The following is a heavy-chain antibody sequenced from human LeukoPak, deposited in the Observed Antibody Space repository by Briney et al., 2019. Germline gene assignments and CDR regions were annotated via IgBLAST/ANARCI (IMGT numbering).Heavy chain of an antibody. CDR3: ASEKTGYCSGGSCYSWFDP. Sequence: SETLSLTCAVSGYSISSGYYWGWIRQPPGKGLEWIGSIYHSGSTYYNPSLKSRVTISVDTSKNQFSLKLSSVTAADTAVYYCASEKTGYCSGGSCYSWFDPWGQGTLVTVSS. J-gene: IGHJ5*02. CDR2: IYHSGST. CDR1: GYSISSGYY. D-gene: IGHD2-15*01. V-gene: IGHV4-38-2*01.